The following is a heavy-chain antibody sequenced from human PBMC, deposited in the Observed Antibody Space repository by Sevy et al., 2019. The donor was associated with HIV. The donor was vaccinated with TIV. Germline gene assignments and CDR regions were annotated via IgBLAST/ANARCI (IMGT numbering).Heavy chain of an antibody. CDR1: GFIFSDYY. J-gene: IGHJ4*02. Sequence: GGSLRLSCSGSGFIFSDYYMSWIRQPPGRGLEWVSYISGSGITYNADSLEDRLTISRDNARTSLYLKMIILRADDTAVYYGARDSLRGIARGMASGDYWGQGTLVTVSS. CDR2: ISGSGIT. CDR3: ARDSLRGIARGMASGDY. D-gene: IGHD2-21*01. V-gene: IGHV3-11*01.